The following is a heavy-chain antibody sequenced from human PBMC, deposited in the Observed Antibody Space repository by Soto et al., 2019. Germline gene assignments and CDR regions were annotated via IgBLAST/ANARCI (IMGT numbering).Heavy chain of an antibody. CDR2: ISGSGGST. V-gene: IGHV3-23*01. D-gene: IGHD3-22*01. J-gene: IGHJ4*02. Sequence: GALRLSCAASGFTFSSYAMSWVRQAPGKGLEWVSAISGSGGSTYYADSVKGRFTISRDNSKNTLYLQMNSLRAEDTAVYYCAINYYDSSGYPDYFDYWGQGTLVTVSS. CDR1: GFTFSSYA. CDR3: AINYYDSSGYPDYFDY.